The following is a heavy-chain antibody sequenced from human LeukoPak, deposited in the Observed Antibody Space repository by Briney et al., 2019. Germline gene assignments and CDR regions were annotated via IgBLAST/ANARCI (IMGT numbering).Heavy chain of an antibody. CDR3: AKGVLSFRYFDY. V-gene: IGHV3-66*01. Sequence: GGSLRLSCAASEFSVGSNYMTWVRQAPGKGLEWVSLIYSGGSTYYADSVKGRFTISRDNSKNTLYLQMNSLRAEDTAEYYCAKGVLSFRYFDYWGQGTLVTVSS. CDR2: IYSGGST. CDR1: EFSVGSNY. D-gene: IGHD3-9*01. J-gene: IGHJ4*02.